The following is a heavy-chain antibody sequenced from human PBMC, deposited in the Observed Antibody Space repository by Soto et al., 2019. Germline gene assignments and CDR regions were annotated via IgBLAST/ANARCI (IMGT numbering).Heavy chain of an antibody. V-gene: IGHV4-61*01. CDR3: ARGEDSSSTGYYYYYGMDD. CDR1: GGSVSSGSYY. Sequence: SETLSLTCTVSGGSVSSGSYYWSWIRQPPGKGLEWIGYIYYSGSTNYNPSLKSRVTISVDTSKNQFSLKLSSVTAADTAVYYCARGEDSSSTGYYYYYGMDDWGQGTTVTVS. J-gene: IGHJ6*02. CDR2: IYYSGST. D-gene: IGHD6-6*01.